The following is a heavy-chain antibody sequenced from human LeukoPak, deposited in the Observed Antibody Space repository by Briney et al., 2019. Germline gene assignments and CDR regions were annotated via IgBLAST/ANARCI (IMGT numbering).Heavy chain of an antibody. V-gene: IGHV3-21*06. CDR3: ATETNGRHYDY. D-gene: IGHD1-14*01. CDR1: GLTFSTSG. J-gene: IGHJ4*02. CDR2: IGPTGSDR. Sequence: GGSLRLSCTASGLTFSTSGFNWVRQVPGKGLEWVASIGPTGSDRYHADSIKGRFTISRDNANNFLYLQMNSLRAEDTAVYYCATETNGRHYDYWGQGTLLTVSS.